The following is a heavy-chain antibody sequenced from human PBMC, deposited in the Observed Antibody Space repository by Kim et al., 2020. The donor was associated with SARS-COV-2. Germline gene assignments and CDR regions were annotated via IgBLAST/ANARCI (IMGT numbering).Heavy chain of an antibody. CDR1: GFTFSSYS. CDR3: ARTVLINYDFWSGYYNDHGY. J-gene: IGHJ4*02. Sequence: GGSLRLSCAASGFTFSSYSMNWVRQAPGKGLEWVSSISSSSSYIYYADSVKGRFTISRDNAKNSLYLQMNSLRAEDTAVYYCARTVLINYDFWSGYYNDHGYWGQGTLVTVSS. CDR2: ISSSSSYI. V-gene: IGHV3-21*01. D-gene: IGHD3-3*01.